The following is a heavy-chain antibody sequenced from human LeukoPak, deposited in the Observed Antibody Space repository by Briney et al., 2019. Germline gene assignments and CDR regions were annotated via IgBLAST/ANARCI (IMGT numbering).Heavy chain of an antibody. CDR3: ARAGRGRRGAFDI. J-gene: IGHJ3*02. CDR2: IYSGGST. D-gene: IGHD3-10*01. CDR1: GFTVSSNY. Sequence: PGGSLRLSCAASGFTVSSNYMSWVRQAPGKGLEWVSVIYSGGSTYYADSVKGRFTISRDNSKNTLYLQMNSLRAEDTAVYYCARAGRGRRGAFDIWGQGTMVTVSS. V-gene: IGHV3-66*01.